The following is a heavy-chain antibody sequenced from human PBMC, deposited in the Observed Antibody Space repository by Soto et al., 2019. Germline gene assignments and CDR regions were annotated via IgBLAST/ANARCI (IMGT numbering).Heavy chain of an antibody. CDR1: GFTFRSYA. CDR2: IGTSGTTT. CDR3: TRRLWSSRRDALDI. D-gene: IGHD2-21*01. V-gene: IGHV3-23*01. J-gene: IGHJ6*02. Sequence: DVQLLESGGDLVQPGGSLRLSCIASGFTFRSYAMAWVRQAPGEDLEWVSAIGTSGTTTLYADYVKSRFSISRDDSRNTVSLQMNSLGVEDTATYYCTRRLWSSRRDALDIWGQGTTVTVSS.